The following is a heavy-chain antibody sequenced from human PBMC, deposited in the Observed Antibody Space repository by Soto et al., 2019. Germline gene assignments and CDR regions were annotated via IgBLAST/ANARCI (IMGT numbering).Heavy chain of an antibody. D-gene: IGHD2-2*01. V-gene: IGHV1-8*01. J-gene: IGHJ6*03. CDR2: MNPNSGNT. CDR1: GHTFTSYD. CDR3: ARAVVPAAMTPFDYYYYMDV. Sequence: ASVKVSCKASGHTFTSYDINWVRQATGQGLEWMGWMNPNSGNTGYAQKFQGRVTMTRNTSISTAYMELSSLRSEDTAVYYCARAVVPAAMTPFDYYYYMDVWGKGTTVTVSS.